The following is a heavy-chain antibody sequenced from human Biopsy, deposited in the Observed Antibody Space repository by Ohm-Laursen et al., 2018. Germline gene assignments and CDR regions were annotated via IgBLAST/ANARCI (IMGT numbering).Heavy chain of an antibody. CDR3: ARDTRWSPYHMDV. V-gene: IGHV3-11*01. CDR2: ISSGGTTI. CDR1: GFPFSDYY. J-gene: IGHJ6*02. Sequence: GSLRLSCAASGFPFSDYYMRWIRQAPGKGLEWVSYISSGGTTIYYADSVKGRFTIFRDNAKNSLYLQMNSLRADDTAVYYCARDTRWSPYHMDVWGQGTTVTVSS. D-gene: IGHD4-23*01.